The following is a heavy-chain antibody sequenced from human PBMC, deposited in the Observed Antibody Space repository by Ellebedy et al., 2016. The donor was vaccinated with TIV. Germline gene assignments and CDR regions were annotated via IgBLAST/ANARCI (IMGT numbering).Heavy chain of an antibody. D-gene: IGHD1-26*01. Sequence: GESLKISCVGSGFTFSDHWIHWLRQPPGRGLVLVSRIRSDGSGAVYEESVKGRFTISRDNAKKTVYLQMNSPSVDDAAMYYCVRDVWVSPKGGRFEPWGQGTLVTVSS. V-gene: IGHV3-74*01. CDR2: IRSDGSGA. J-gene: IGHJ5*02. CDR3: VRDVWVSPKGGRFEP. CDR1: GFTFSDHW.